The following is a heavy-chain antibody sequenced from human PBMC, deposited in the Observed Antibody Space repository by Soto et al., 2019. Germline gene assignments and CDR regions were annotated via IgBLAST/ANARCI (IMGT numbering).Heavy chain of an antibody. CDR2: ISYDGSNK. Sequence: SLRLSCAASGFTFSSYGMHWVRQAPGKGLEWVAVISYDGSNKYYADSVKGRFTISRDNSKNTLYLQMNSLRAEDTAVYYCAKGSRRPGYYYYYGMDVWGQGTTVTVSS. J-gene: IGHJ6*02. CDR3: AKGSRRPGYYYYYGMDV. CDR1: GFTFSSYG. V-gene: IGHV3-30*18.